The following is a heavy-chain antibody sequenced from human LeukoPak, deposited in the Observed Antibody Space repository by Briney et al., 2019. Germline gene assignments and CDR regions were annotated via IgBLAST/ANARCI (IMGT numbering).Heavy chain of an antibody. CDR3: ARVTYDFWSGLYYYYMDV. D-gene: IGHD3-3*01. CDR2: ISAYNGNT. Sequence: ASVKVSCKASGYTFTGYGISWVRQAPGQGLEWMGWISAYNGNTNYAQKLQGRVTMTTDTCTSTAYMELRSLRSDDTAVYYCARVTYDFWSGLYYYYMDVWGKGTTVTVSS. J-gene: IGHJ6*03. CDR1: GYTFTGYG. V-gene: IGHV1-18*01.